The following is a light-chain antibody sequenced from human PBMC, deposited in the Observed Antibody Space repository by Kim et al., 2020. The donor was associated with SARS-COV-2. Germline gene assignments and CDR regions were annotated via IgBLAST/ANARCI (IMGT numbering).Light chain of an antibody. CDR1: ENIGTW. Sequence: ASGGDRVTITCRASENIGTWLAWYQQKPGRAPSLLIYLASTLESGVPARFSGTGAGTEFSLSITSLQPDDFATYYCQHYSRFPYAFGQGTKLEI. CDR3: QHYSRFPYA. V-gene: IGKV1-5*03. J-gene: IGKJ2*01. CDR2: LAS.